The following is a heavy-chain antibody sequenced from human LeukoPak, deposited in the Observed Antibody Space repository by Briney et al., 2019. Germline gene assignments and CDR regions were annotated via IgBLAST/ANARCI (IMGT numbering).Heavy chain of an antibody. D-gene: IGHD1-1*01. J-gene: IGHJ3*01. CDR3: ARSVEASFDA. Sequence: MSWVRQAPGKGLEWPSYMTRDMRTIYYADSVKGRFSISRDNAQKSLYLQMNSLRAEDTAVYFCARSVEASFDAWGQGTMVTVSS. V-gene: IGHV3-48*01. CDR2: MTRDMRTI.